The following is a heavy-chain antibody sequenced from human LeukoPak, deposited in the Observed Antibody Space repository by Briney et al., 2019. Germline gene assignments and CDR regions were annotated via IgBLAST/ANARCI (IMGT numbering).Heavy chain of an antibody. V-gene: IGHV3-7*01. J-gene: IGHJ4*02. D-gene: IGHD3-10*01. Sequence: GGSLRLSYAASGFTFSSYWMSWVRQAPGKGLEWVANIREDGSEKYYVDSVKGQFTISRDNAKNSLFLQMDSLRAEDTAVYYCARDLAGHYYGSGSSFDYWGQGTLVTVSS. CDR2: IREDGSEK. CDR1: GFTFSSYW. CDR3: ARDLAGHYYGSGSSFDY.